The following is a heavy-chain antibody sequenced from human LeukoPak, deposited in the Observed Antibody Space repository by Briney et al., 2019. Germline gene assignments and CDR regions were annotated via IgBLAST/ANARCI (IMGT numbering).Heavy chain of an antibody. Sequence: SETLSLTCAVYGGSFSGYYWSWIRQPPGKGLEWIGEINHSGSTNYNPSLKSRVTISVDTSKNQFSLKLSSVTAADTAVYYCARRGFDYLGQGTLVTGSS. CDR1: GGSFSGYY. CDR2: INHSGST. CDR3: ARRGFDY. J-gene: IGHJ4*02. V-gene: IGHV4-34*01.